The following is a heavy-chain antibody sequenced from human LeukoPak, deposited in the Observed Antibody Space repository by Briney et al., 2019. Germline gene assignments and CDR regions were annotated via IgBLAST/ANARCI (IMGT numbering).Heavy chain of an antibody. CDR1: GGTFSSYA. Sequence: EASVKVSFKASGGTFSSYAISWVRQAPGQGLEWMGGIIPIFGTANYAQKFQGRVTITGDESTSTAYMELSSLRSEDTAVYYCARGYYDSRAIDYWGQGTLVTVSS. D-gene: IGHD3-22*01. CDR3: ARGYYDSRAIDY. V-gene: IGHV1-69*13. J-gene: IGHJ4*02. CDR2: IIPIFGTA.